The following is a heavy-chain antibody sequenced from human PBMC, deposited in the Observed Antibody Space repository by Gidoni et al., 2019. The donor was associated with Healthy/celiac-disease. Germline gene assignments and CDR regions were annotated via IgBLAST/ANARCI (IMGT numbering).Heavy chain of an antibody. CDR3: ARDRQQLDAFDI. CDR1: GFTFSSYS. D-gene: IGHD6-13*01. V-gene: IGHV3-48*01. Sequence: EVQLVESGGGLLQPGGSLRLSCAAAGFTFSSYSMNWVRQAPGKGLEWVSYISSSSSTIYYADSVKGRFTISRDNAKNSLYLQMNSLRAEDTAVYYCARDRQQLDAFDIWGQGTMVTVSS. J-gene: IGHJ3*02. CDR2: ISSSSSTI.